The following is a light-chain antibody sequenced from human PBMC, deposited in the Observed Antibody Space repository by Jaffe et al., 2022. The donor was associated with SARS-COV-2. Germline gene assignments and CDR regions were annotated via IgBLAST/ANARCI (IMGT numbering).Light chain of an antibody. CDR1: SGSVSTSYY. Sequence: QTVVTQEPSFSVSPGGTVTLTCALNSGSVSTSYYPSWYQQTPGQAPRTLIYSTDSRSSGVPDRFSGSILGNKAALTITGAQADDESDYYCSLYMGSGISVFGGGTKLTVL. V-gene: IGLV8-61*01. CDR2: STD. CDR3: SLYMGSGISV. J-gene: IGLJ3*02.